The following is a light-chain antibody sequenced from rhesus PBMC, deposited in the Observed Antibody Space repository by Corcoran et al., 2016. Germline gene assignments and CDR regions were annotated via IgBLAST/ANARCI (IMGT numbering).Light chain of an antibody. CDR1: QSISSW. CDR2: KTT. J-gene: IGKJ1*01. V-gene: IGKV1-22*01. CDR3: LQYGSGPRT. Sequence: DIQMTQSPSSLSASVGDTVTITCRASQSISSWLAWYQQKPGKAPNLLKPKTTTLERGSPSRFSGSGSIRVLTLIITNLQPEDFATYYCLQYGSGPRTFGQGTKVTIK.